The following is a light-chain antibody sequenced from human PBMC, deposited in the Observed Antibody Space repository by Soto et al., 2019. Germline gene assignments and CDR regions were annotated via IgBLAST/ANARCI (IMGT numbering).Light chain of an antibody. V-gene: IGLV2-14*01. CDR2: EVS. CDR1: SSDVGGYNY. J-gene: IGLJ1*01. CDR3: SSYTRSSNYV. Sequence: QSVLTQPASVSGSPGQSITISCTGTSSDVGGYNYVSWYQQHPGKAPKLMIYEVSNRPSGVPNRFSGSKSGNTASLTISGLQAEDEADYYCSSYTRSSNYVFGNGTKVTV.